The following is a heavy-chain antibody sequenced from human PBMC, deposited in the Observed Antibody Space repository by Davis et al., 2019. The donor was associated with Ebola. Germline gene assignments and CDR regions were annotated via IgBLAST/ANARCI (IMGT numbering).Heavy chain of an antibody. CDR2: INPNSGGT. V-gene: IGHV1-2*02. CDR3: ARSGSYLGWFDP. D-gene: IGHD1-26*01. J-gene: IGHJ5*02. Sequence: ASVKVSCKASGYTFTGYYMHWVRQAPGQGLEWMGWINPNSGGTNYAQKFQGRVTMTRDTSISTAYMELSRLRSDDTSVYYCARSGSYLGWFDPWGQGTLVTVSS. CDR1: GYTFTGYY.